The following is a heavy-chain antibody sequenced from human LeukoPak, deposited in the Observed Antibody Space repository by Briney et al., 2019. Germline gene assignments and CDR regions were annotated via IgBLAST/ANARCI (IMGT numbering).Heavy chain of an antibody. CDR3: ARSVVGATWVDY. CDR2: INPNSGGT. V-gene: IGHV1-2*02. CDR1: GYTFTGYY. J-gene: IGHJ4*02. Sequence: ASVKVSCKASGYTFTGYYMHWVRQAPGQGLEWMGWINPNSGGTNYAQKFQGRVTMTRDTSISTAYMELSRLRSDDTAVNYCARSVVGATWVDYWGQGTLITVSS. D-gene: IGHD1-26*01.